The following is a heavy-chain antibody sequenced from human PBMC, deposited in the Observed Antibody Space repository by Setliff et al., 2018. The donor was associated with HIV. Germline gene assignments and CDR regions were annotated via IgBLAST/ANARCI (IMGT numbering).Heavy chain of an antibody. V-gene: IGHV1-3*01. Sequence: ASVKVSCKASGYTFTTYAIHWVRQAPGQTLEWVGRISVGTGDSKHSQNSQGRVSITRDTSANIAYMELTGLRSEDTAVYYCASPMFYDGTVVWGQGTLVTVSS. J-gene: IGHJ4*02. CDR3: ASPMFYDGTVV. D-gene: IGHD1-1*01. CDR2: ISVGTGDS. CDR1: GYTFTTYA.